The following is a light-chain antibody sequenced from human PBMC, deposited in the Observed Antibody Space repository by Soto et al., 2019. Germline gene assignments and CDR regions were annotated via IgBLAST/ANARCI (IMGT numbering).Light chain of an antibody. J-gene: IGKJ2*01. CDR1: QSISSW. V-gene: IGKV1-5*03. CDR3: QQYSSYSPFT. CDR2: RAS. Sequence: DIQMTQSPSTLSASVGDRVTITCRASQSISSWLAWYQQKPGKAPRLLIYRASSLQIGVPSRFSGSGSGTEFTLTISSLQPYDFATYYCQQYSSYSPFTFGQGTKLEI.